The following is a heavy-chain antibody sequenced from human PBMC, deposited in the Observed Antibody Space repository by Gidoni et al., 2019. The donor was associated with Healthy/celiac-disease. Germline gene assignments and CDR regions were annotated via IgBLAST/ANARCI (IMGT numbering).Heavy chain of an antibody. CDR2: IYHRGST. J-gene: IGHJ6*03. CDR1: GASISSGGYS. Sequence: QQQLQESDSGLAKPSQTLSLTCAVSGASISSGGYSWRWIRQPPGKGVEWIGYIYHRGSTYYNPALKSRVTISVDRSKNQFSLKLSSVTAADTAVYYCARGFRAAAGSHYYYYYIDVWGKGTTVTVSS. V-gene: IGHV4-30-2*01. D-gene: IGHD6-13*01. CDR3: ARGFRAAAGSHYYYYYIDV.